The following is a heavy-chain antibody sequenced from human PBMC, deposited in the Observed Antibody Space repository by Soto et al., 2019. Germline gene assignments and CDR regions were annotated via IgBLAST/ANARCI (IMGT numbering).Heavy chain of an antibody. CDR2: IYYSGST. V-gene: IGHV4-39*01. CDR1: LASISSTHFS. J-gene: IGHJ6*02. CDR3: ARQAPAPSSGIQLWLLPEYYHYAMDA. D-gene: IGHD5-18*01. Sequence: PEILAVTCPVCLASISSTHFSSSCIGQPPGKELLSVGSIYYSGSTYYTPSLKSRVTISVDTSKTQFYLKLPSVTAADTAVYYCARQAPAPSSGIQLWLLPEYYHYAMDAWGQGPTVT.